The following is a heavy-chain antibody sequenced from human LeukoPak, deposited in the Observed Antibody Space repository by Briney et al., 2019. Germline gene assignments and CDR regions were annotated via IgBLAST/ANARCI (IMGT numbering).Heavy chain of an antibody. CDR3: ARDLSLNYYDSSGMIGY. CDR1: GYTFTGYY. CDR2: ISAYNGNT. J-gene: IGHJ4*02. V-gene: IGHV1-18*04. Sequence: ASVKVSCKASGYTFTGYYIHWVRQAPGQGLEWMGWISAYNGNTNYAQKLQGRVTMTTDASTSTAYMELRSLRSDDTAVYYCARDLSLNYYDSSGMIGYWGQGTLVTVSS. D-gene: IGHD3-22*01.